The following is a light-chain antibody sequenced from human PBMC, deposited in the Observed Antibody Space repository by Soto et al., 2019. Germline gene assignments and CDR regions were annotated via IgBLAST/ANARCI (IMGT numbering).Light chain of an antibody. V-gene: IGKV1-9*01. CDR3: QQLNDFPPA. Sequence: IPLTQSPSSLSASVGDRVTITCRASQAISSFLAWYQQRPGKAPTLLIYAASTLQRGVPSRFSGSGSGTDFTLIISSLQPEDFATYLCQQLNDFPPAFGGGTKVEI. J-gene: IGKJ4*01. CDR1: QAISSF. CDR2: AAS.